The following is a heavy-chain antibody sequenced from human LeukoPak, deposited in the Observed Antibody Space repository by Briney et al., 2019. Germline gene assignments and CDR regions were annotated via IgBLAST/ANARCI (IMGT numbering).Heavy chain of an antibody. V-gene: IGHV3-11*03. Sequence: GGSLRLSCAASGLTYSAYYMSWIRQAPGKGLEWISYISNSGSYTNYADSVMGRFTISRGNAENSLFLQMDSLRAEDTAVYCARAMGLGPGGHFDYWGQGTLVTVSS. D-gene: IGHD3-10*01. CDR2: ISNSGSYT. CDR3: RAMGLGPGGHFDY. J-gene: IGHJ4*02. CDR1: GLTYSAYY.